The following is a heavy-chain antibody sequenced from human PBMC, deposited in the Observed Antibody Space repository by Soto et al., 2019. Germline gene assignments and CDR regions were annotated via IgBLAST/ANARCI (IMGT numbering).Heavy chain of an antibody. V-gene: IGHV1-2*02. CDR2: INPNSGGT. J-gene: IGHJ4*02. Sequence: PGESLKISCKGSGYTFTGYYMHWVRQAPGQGLEWMGWINPNSGGTNYAQKFQGRVTMTRDTSISTAYMELSRLRSDDTAVYYCARDRYRDYVWGSSSPTTWGQGTLVTVSS. CDR3: ARDRYRDYVWGSSSPTT. D-gene: IGHD3-16*01. CDR1: GYTFTGYY.